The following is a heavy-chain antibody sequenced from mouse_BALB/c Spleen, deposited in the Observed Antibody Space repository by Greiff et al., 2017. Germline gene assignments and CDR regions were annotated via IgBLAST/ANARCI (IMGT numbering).Heavy chain of an antibody. CDR3: ARRAYGNYPYWYFDV. CDR1: GYTFTSYW. V-gene: IGHV1-69*02. CDR2: IDPSASYT. Sequence: VQLQQPGAELVKPGASVKLSCKASGYTFTSYWMHWVKQRPGQGLEWIGEIDPSASYTNYNQKFKGKATLTVDKSSSTAYMQLSSLTSEDSAVYYCARRAYGNYPYWYFDVWGAGTTVTVSS. J-gene: IGHJ1*01. D-gene: IGHD2-1*01.